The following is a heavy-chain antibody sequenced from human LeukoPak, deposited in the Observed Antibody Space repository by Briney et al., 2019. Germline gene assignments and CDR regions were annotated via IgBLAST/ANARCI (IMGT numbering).Heavy chain of an antibody. Sequence: GGSGTVSCKACGGTFGSYGMSWVGQAPGQGREGMGMIIPILRIPNYAHKFQGTLTITPDKSTSTPYIELSSLRSHDTAVYYCARDYPFYGMYVWRQGTTVTVSS. CDR2: IIPILRIP. J-gene: IGHJ6*02. CDR3: ARDYPFYGMYV. CDR1: GGTFGSYG. V-gene: IGHV1-69*04.